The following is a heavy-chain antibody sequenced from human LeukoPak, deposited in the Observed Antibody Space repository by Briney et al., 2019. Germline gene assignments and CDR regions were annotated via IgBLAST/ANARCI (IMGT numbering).Heavy chain of an antibody. D-gene: IGHD3-10*01. Sequence: KPGGSLRLSCAASGFTFGDYYMSWVRQAPGKGLEWISYISTRSSYTSYADSVKGRFTISRDNAKNLLHLQMDSLKAEDTAVYFCAREGVYAPSGSNGMDVWGQGTTVTVSS. CDR3: AREGVYAPSGSNGMDV. J-gene: IGHJ6*02. V-gene: IGHV3-11*06. CDR1: GFTFGDYY. CDR2: ISTRSSYT.